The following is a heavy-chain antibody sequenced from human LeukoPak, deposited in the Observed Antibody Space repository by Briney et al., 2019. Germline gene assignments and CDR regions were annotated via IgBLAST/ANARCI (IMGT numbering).Heavy chain of an antibody. J-gene: IGHJ3*02. V-gene: IGHV4-4*07. CDR3: ARDPNPLDAFDI. CDR2: IYTSGST. Sequence: SETLSLTCTVSGGSISSYYWSWIRQPAGKGLEWIGRIYTSGSTNFNPSLKSRVTMSVDTSKNQFSLKLSSVTAADTAVYYCARDPNPLDAFDIWGQGTMVTVSS. CDR1: GGSISSYY.